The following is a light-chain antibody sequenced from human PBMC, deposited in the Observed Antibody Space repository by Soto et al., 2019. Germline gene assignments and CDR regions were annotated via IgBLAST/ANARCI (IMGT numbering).Light chain of an antibody. CDR3: QQYNSYWT. CDR1: QSISSW. CDR2: KES. Sequence: DIQMTQSPSTLSASVGDRVTITCRASQSISSWLAWYQQKPGKDPKLLIYKESSLESGVPSRFSGSGSGTEFTLTISSLQPDDFATYYCQQYNSYWTFGQGTKVDIK. V-gene: IGKV1-5*03. J-gene: IGKJ1*01.